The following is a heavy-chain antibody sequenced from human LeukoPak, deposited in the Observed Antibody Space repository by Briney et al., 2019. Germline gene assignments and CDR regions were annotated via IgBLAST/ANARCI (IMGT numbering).Heavy chain of an antibody. D-gene: IGHD4-17*01. CDR1: GGSISSSSYY. CDR3: ARHPPRGDYGNAFDI. CDR2: IYYSGST. V-gene: IGHV4-39*01. Sequence: PSETLSLTCTVSGGSISSSSYYWGWIRQPPGKGLEWIGSIYYSGSTNYNPSLKSRVTISVDTSKNQFSLKLSSVTAADTAVYYCARHPPRGDYGNAFDIWGQGTMVTVSS. J-gene: IGHJ3*02.